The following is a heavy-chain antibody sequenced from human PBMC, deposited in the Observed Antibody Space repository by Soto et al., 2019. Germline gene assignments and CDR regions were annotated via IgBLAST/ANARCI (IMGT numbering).Heavy chain of an antibody. CDR2: IIPIFGTA. V-gene: IGHV1-69*05. CDR1: GGTFSSYA. CDR3: AKDLFTGGWYNYFDP. J-gene: IGHJ5*02. Sequence: SVKVSCKASGGTFSSYAISWVRQAPGQGLEWMGGIIPIFGTANYAQKFQGRFTVSRDNSKNTVYLQMNNLRTEDTAMYYCAKDLFTGGWYNYFDPWGQGTLVTVSS. D-gene: IGHD6-19*01.